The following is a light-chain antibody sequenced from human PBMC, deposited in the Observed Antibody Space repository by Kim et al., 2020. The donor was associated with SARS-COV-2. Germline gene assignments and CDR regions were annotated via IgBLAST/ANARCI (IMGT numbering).Light chain of an antibody. V-gene: IGLV1-40*01. Sequence: QRVTIACTGSSSNIGAGYDLHWYQQLPGTAPKLLIYGNSNRPSGVPDRFSGSKSGTSASLAITGLQAEDEADYYCQSYDSSLSVVVFGGGTQLTVL. CDR1: SSNIGAGYD. J-gene: IGLJ2*01. CDR3: QSYDSSLSVVV. CDR2: GNS.